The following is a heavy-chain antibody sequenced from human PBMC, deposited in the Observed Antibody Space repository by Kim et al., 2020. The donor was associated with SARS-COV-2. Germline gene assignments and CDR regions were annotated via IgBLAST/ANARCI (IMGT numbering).Heavy chain of an antibody. J-gene: IGHJ4*02. Sequence: GESLKISCQGSGYSFITYWIGWVRQRPGEGLEWMGIIYPPDSDTRYSPSFQGQGTISVDKSINTAYLQWSSLKASDTAMYYCARLYYDDSGGNYYSPYFDHWGQGTLVTVSS. CDR2: IYPPDSDT. CDR3: ARLYYDDSGGNYYSPYFDH. CDR1: GYSFITYW. V-gene: IGHV5-51*01. D-gene: IGHD3-22*01.